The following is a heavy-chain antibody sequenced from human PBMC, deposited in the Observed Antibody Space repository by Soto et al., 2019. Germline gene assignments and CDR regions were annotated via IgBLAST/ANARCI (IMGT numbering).Heavy chain of an antibody. CDR3: ARDHGSWYIDY. CDR1: GYTFTSYY. D-gene: IGHD6-13*01. Sequence: AAVKVSCKASGYTFTSYYMHWVRQAPGQGLEWMGIINPSGGSTSYAQKFQGRVTMTRDTSTSTVYMELSSLRSEDTAVYYCARDHGSWYIDYWGQGTLVTVSS. CDR2: INPSGGST. V-gene: IGHV1-46*01. J-gene: IGHJ4*02.